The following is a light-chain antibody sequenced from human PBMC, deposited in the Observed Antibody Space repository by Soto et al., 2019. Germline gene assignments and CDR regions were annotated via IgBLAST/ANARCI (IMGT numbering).Light chain of an antibody. Sequence: QSALTQPASVSGSPGQSITISCTGTSSDVGGYNYVSWYQQHPGKAPNLMIYEVTNRPSGVSSRFSGSKSGNTASLTISGLQAEDEADYNCGLCTNSSTLFGTGTKLTVL. V-gene: IGLV2-14*01. CDR1: SSDVGGYNY. J-gene: IGLJ1*01. CDR2: EVT. CDR3: GLCTNSSTL.